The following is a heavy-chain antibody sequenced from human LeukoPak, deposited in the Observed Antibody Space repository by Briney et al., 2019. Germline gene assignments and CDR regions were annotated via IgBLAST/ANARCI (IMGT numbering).Heavy chain of an antibody. J-gene: IGHJ4*02. CDR1: GGSISSGSYY. CDR3: ASQYYYDSSALL. V-gene: IGHV4-61*02. CDR2: IYTSGST. Sequence: PSQTLSLTCTVSGGSISSGSYYWSWIRQPAGEGLEWIGRIYTSGSTNYNPSLKSRVTISVDTSKNHFSLKLSSVTAADTAVYYCASQYYYDSSALLWGQGTLVIVPS. D-gene: IGHD3-22*01.